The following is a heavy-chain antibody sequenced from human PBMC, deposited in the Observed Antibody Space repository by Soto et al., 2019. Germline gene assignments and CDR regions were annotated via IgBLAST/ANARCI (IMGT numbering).Heavy chain of an antibody. J-gene: IGHJ6*02. Sequence: QVQLVESGGGVVQPGRSLRLSCAASGFTFNTYTIDWVRQVPGKGLEWLAVISYDGSKIFYADSVKGRFTISRDNSKNTLYLQLNSLRPEDTAIYHCARVSGFYFHAMDVWGQGTSVTVSS. CDR1: GFTFNTYT. D-gene: IGHD3-3*01. CDR3: ARVSGFYFHAMDV. CDR2: ISYDGSKI. V-gene: IGHV3-30*01.